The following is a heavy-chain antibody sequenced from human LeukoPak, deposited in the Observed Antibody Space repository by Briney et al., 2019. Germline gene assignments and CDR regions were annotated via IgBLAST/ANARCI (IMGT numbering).Heavy chain of an antibody. V-gene: IGHV4-59*01. CDR1: GGSIRSYY. CDR2: IYYSGST. Sequence: SETLSLTCTVSGGSIRSYYWSWLRQPPGKGLEWIGYIYYSGSTNYNPSLKSRVSISVDTSKNQFSLKLSSVTAADTAVYYCARTGSTVTMLYPFDHWGQGTLVTVSS. J-gene: IGHJ4*02. D-gene: IGHD4-17*01. CDR3: ARTGSTVTMLYPFDH.